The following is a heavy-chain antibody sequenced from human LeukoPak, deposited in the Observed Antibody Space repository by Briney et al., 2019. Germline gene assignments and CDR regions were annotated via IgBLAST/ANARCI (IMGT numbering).Heavy chain of an antibody. D-gene: IGHD3-3*01. Sequence: GGSLRLSCAASGFTVSSNYMSWVRQAPGKGLEWVSVIYSGGSTYYADSVKGRFTISRDNSKNTLYLQMNSLRVEDTAVYYCAKAPYDFWSGSIFDYWGQGTLVTVSS. CDR3: AKAPYDFWSGSIFDY. CDR1: GFTVSSNY. CDR2: IYSGGST. J-gene: IGHJ4*02. V-gene: IGHV3-53*01.